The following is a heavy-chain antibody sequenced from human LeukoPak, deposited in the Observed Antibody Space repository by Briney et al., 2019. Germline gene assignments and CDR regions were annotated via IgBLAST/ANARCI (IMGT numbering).Heavy chain of an antibody. CDR2: IYHSGST. V-gene: IGHV4-39*01. Sequence: SETLSLTCTVSRGSISSSSYYWACIRQPPGKGLEWIGMIYHSGSTYYNPSLKSRVTISVDTSKNQFSLKLSSVTAADTAVYYCARQVCSSISCYVDYWGQRTLVTVSS. CDR3: ARQVCSSISCYVDY. J-gene: IGHJ4*02. D-gene: IGHD2-2*01. CDR1: RGSISSSSYY.